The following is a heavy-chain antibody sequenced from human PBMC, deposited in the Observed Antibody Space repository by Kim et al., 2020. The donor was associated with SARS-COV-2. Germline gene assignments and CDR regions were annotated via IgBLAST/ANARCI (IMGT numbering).Heavy chain of an antibody. CDR2: ISAYNGNT. D-gene: IGHD3-22*01. CDR1: GYTFTSYG. CDR3: ARLPGYYDSSGFPNFDY. Sequence: ASVKVSCKASGYTFTSYGISWVRQAPGQGLEWMGWISAYNGNTNYAQKLQGRVTMTTDTSTSTAYMELRSLRSDDTAVYYCARLPGYYDSSGFPNFDYWGQGTLVTVSS. J-gene: IGHJ4*02. V-gene: IGHV1-18*01.